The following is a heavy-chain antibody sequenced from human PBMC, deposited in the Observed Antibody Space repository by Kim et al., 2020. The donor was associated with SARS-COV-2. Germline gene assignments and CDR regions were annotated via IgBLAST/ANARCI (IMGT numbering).Heavy chain of an antibody. CDR3: AKDEELSVAGNEPAPGFDY. J-gene: IGHJ4*02. D-gene: IGHD6-13*01. V-gene: IGHV3-23*02. Sequence: GRFTISRDNSKNTLYLQMNSLRAEDTAVYYCAKDEELSVAGNEPAPGFDYWGQGTLVTVSS.